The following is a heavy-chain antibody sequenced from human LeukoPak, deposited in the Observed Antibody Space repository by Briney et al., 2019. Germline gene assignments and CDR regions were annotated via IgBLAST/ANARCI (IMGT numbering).Heavy chain of an antibody. CDR3: ARDCSGGSCYGAFDI. V-gene: IGHV4-34*01. CDR2: INHSGST. D-gene: IGHD2-15*01. J-gene: IGHJ3*02. CDR1: GGSFSGYY. Sequence: SETLSLTCAVYGGSFSGYYWSWIRQPPGKGLEWIGEINHSGSTNYNPSLKSRVTISVDTSRNQFSLKLSSVTAADTAVYYCARDCSGGSCYGAFDIWGQGTMVTVSS.